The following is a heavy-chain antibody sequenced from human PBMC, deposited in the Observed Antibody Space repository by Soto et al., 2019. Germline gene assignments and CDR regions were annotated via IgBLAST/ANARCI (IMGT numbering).Heavy chain of an antibody. CDR2: IYYSGRT. CDR1: GGYISSYY. J-gene: IGHJ3*02. Sequence: SQTLSLTCTASGGYISSYYCRWLRQTPGKGLEWIGYIYYSGRTNYNPSLKSRVTISVDTSNNQFSLKLRYVTAADTAAHYCARHQLVIVAFDIWGQGTVVT. CDR3: ARHQLVIVAFDI. V-gene: IGHV4-59*08. D-gene: IGHD1-1*01.